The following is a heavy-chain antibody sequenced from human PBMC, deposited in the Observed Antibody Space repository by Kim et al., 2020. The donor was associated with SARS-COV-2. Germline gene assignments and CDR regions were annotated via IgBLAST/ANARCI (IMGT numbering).Heavy chain of an antibody. V-gene: IGHV3-74*01. CDR3: ARGSAAMVAY. J-gene: IGHJ4*02. Sequence: GGSLRLSCAASGFTFSSYWMHWVRQAPGKGLVWVSRINSDGRSTGYADSMKGRFTISRDNAKNTLYLQMNSLRADDTAVYYCARGSAAMVAYWGQGTLVTVSS. CDR1: GFTFSSYW. D-gene: IGHD5-18*01. CDR2: INSDGRST.